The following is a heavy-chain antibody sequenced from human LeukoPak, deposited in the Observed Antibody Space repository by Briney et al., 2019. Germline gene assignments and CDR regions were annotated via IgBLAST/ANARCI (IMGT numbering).Heavy chain of an antibody. V-gene: IGHV3-23*01. CDR1: GFPFSNYA. CDR2: ISSSGSST. CDR3: AKSYGRSSGWYYYFDY. J-gene: IGHJ4*02. Sequence: GGSLRLSCAASGFPFSNYAMSWVRQAPGKGLEWVSAISSSGSSTYYPDSVKGRFTISRDNSKNTLYLQMNSLRAEDTAVYYCAKSYGRSSGWYYYFDYWGQGTLVTVSS. D-gene: IGHD6-19*01.